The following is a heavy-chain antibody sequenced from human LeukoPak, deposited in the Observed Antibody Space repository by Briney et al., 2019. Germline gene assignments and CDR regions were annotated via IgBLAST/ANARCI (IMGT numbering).Heavy chain of an antibody. Sequence: ASVKVSCKASGYTFTSYYMHWVRQAPGQGLEWMGIINPSGGSTSYAQKFQGRVTMTRDTSTSTVYMELSSLRSEDTAVYYCARDGAHYYGSGRPSGGMDVWGQGTTVTVSS. CDR3: ARDGAHYYGSGRPSGGMDV. V-gene: IGHV1-46*01. CDR1: GYTFTSYY. CDR2: INPSGGST. J-gene: IGHJ6*02. D-gene: IGHD3-10*01.